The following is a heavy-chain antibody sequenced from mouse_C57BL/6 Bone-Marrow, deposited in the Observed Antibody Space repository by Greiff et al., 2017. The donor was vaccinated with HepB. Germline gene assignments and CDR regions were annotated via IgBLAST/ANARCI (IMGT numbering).Heavy chain of an antibody. Sequence: EVKLMESGAELVRPGASVKLSCTASGFNIKDDYMHWVKQRPEQGLEWIGWIDPENGDTEYASKFQGKATITADTSSNTAYLQLSSLTSEDTAVYYCTTTTAPEDYWGQGTTPTGSS. D-gene: IGHD1-2*01. CDR2: IDPENGDT. CDR3: TTTTAPEDY. V-gene: IGHV14-4*01. J-gene: IGHJ2*01. CDR1: GFNIKDDY.